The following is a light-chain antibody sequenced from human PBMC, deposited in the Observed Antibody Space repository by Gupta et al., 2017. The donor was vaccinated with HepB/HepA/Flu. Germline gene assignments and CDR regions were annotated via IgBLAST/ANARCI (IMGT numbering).Light chain of an antibody. CDR1: FSDVGAYNY. J-gene: IGLJ2*01. Sequence: QSALTQPRSVSGSPGQSVTISCTGTFSDVGAYNYVSWYPQHPDNAPKLMIYDVSKRPSGVPDRFSGSKSGNTASLTITGLQAEDEADYYCCSYAGSYTFLVFGGGTKLTVL. CDR3: CSYAGSYTFLV. V-gene: IGLV2-11*01. CDR2: DVS.